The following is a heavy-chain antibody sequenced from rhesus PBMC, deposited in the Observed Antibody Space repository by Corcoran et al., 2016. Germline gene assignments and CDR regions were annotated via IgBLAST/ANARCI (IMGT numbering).Heavy chain of an antibody. J-gene: IGHJ4*01. CDR2: ISDSGDP. V-gene: IGHV4-122*02. CDR3: ARVGAPIYFDY. CDR1: GYSISSGYG. D-gene: IGHD1-44*02. Sequence: QLQLQESGPGLVKPSETLSLTCAVSGYSISSGYGWSWIRPPPGKGLGWIGYISDSGDPSYNPSLKSRVTISRDTSKNQFSLKLSSVTAADTAVYYCARVGAPIYFDYWGQGVLVTVSS.